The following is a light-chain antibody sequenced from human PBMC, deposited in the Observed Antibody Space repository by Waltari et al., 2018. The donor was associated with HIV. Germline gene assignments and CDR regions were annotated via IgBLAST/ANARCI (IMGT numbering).Light chain of an antibody. CDR1: TSNIGTNY. V-gene: IGLV1-47*01. CDR3: AAWDDRVSGWL. J-gene: IGLJ3*02. Sequence: QSLLTQPPSASGTPGQRVTISCSGSTSNIGTNYVYWYQQLPGTAPKLLIYRNNQRPSGVPDRFSGSKSGTSASLAISGLRSEDEADYYCAAWDDRVSGWLFGGGTKLTVL. CDR2: RNN.